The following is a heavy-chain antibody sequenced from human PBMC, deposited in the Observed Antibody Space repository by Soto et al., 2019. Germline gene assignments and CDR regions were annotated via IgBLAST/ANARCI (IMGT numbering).Heavy chain of an antibody. V-gene: IGHV4-59*11. Sequence: SETLSLTCSVSGDSINSRYWSWIRQPPGKGLEWIGYIDYVGSTNYAPSLQSRVTMSVDTSKNQVSLKLRYVTAAVTAVYYCVRQRGNYFDFWGQGTLVTVSS. D-gene: IGHD3-10*01. CDR3: VRQRGNYFDF. J-gene: IGHJ4*02. CDR2: IDYVGST. CDR1: GDSINSRY.